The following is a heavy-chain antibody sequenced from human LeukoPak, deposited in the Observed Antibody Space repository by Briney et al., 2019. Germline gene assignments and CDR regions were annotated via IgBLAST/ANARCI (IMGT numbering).Heavy chain of an antibody. J-gene: IGHJ4*02. CDR2: ISAYNGNT. CDR1: GYTFTSYG. Sequence: ASVKVSCKASGYTFTSYGISWVRQAPGQGLEWMGWISAYNGNTTYAQKLQGRVTMTTDTSTSTAYMELRSLRSDDTAVYYCARDLMRTRSQRITIFGVAQEDYWGQGTLVTVSS. CDR3: ARDLMRTRSQRITIFGVAQEDY. D-gene: IGHD3-3*01. V-gene: IGHV1-18*01.